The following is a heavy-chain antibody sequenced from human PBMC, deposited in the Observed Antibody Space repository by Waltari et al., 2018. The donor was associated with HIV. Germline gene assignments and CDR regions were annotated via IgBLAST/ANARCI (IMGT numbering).Heavy chain of an antibody. CDR1: GGSISCAS. J-gene: IGHJ4*02. Sequence: VLLQQSGPGLVMASEALSLLCRLSGGSISCASWSWFRQPPGKGLEWIGYIYYTGSTNYNPSLKSRITMSLGPSKTQFSLKVNSVTSADTGVYYCAKESWAHSSGWQFDYWGPGILVTVSS. D-gene: IGHD6-19*01. V-gene: IGHV4-59*01. CDR2: IYYTGST. CDR3: AKESWAHSSGWQFDY.